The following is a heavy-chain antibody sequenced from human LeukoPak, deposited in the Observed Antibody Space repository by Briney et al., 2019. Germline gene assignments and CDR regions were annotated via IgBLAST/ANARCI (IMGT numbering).Heavy chain of an antibody. CDR1: GGTFSSYA. V-gene: IGHV1-69*13. Sequence: ASVTVSCKASGGTFSSYAISWVRQAPGQGLEWMGGIIPIFGTANYAQKFQGRVTITADESTSTAYMELSSLRSEDTAVYYCARTPSYYCDSSGYYYPFDYWGQGTLVTVSS. J-gene: IGHJ4*02. CDR3: ARTPSYYCDSSGYYYPFDY. CDR2: IIPIFGTA. D-gene: IGHD3-22*01.